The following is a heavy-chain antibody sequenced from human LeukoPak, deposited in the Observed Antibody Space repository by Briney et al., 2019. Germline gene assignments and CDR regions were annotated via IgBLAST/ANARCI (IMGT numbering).Heavy chain of an antibody. Sequence: GGSLRLSCAAPGFTFSSYGMHWVRQAPGKGLVWGTFIRYDGSNKYYADSVNGRFTISRDNSKNALYLQMNSMRAEDTAVYCCAKVKWELRTDWFDPWGQGTLVTVSS. D-gene: IGHD1-26*01. CDR3: AKVKWELRTDWFDP. V-gene: IGHV3-30*02. CDR2: IRYDGSNK. CDR1: GFTFSSYG. J-gene: IGHJ5*02.